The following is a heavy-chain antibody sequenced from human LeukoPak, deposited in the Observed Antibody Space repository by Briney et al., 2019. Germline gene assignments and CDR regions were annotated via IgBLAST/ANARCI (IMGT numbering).Heavy chain of an antibody. CDR1: GFTFSSYE. CDR3: ARAFDYGGNLGRT. CDR2: ISTSGSTI. Sequence: PGGSLRLSCAASGFTFSSYEMNWVRQAPGKGLDWVSYISTSGSTIYYADSVKGRFTISRDNAKNSLYLQMNSLRAEDTAVYYCARAFDYGGNLGRTWGQGTLVTVSS. J-gene: IGHJ4*02. D-gene: IGHD4-23*01. V-gene: IGHV3-48*03.